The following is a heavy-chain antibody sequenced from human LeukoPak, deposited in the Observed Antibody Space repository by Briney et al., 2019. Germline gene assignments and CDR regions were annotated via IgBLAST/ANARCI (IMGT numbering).Heavy chain of an antibody. CDR3: ARDNWDSYGYYYYGMDV. CDR1: GFTFSSYG. Sequence: GGSLRLSCAASGFTFSSYGMHWVRQAPGKGLEWVAVVSYDGSKYYADSVKGRFTISRDNSKNTLYLQMSSLRAEDTAVYYCARDNWDSYGYYYYGMDVWGQGTTVTVSS. V-gene: IGHV3-30*03. J-gene: IGHJ6*02. CDR2: VSYDGSK. D-gene: IGHD5-18*01.